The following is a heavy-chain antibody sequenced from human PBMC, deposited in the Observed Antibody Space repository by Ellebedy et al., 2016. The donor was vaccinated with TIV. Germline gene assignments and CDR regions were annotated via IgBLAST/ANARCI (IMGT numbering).Heavy chain of an antibody. CDR3: ASLPDYRVGFVDAPMVWGH. V-gene: IGHV4-4*02. CDR2: IYHTGST. J-gene: IGHJ4*02. D-gene: IGHD3-10*01. Sequence: GSLRLSCAVSGDSISRSNWWSWVRQPPGKGLEWIGEIYHTGSTNYNPSLKSRVTISVDKSKNQFSLKLNSVTAADTAIYYCASLPDYRVGFVDAPMVWGHWGQGTLVTVSS. CDR1: GDSISRSNW.